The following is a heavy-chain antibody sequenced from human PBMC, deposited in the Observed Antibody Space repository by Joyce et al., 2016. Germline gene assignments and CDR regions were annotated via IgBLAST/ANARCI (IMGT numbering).Heavy chain of an antibody. V-gene: IGHV3-74*01. J-gene: IGHJ5*02. CDR2: INTDGSTT. Sequence: EVQLVESGGGLVQPGGSLRLSCAASVFSFSGYWIHWVRQAPGKVLVWVQRINTDGSTTRFADSVKGRFTISRDNAKNTLYLQMNSLRAEDTAVYYCVRGISARPGGPNWFDPWGQGTLVTVSS. CDR1: VFSFSGYW. CDR3: VRGISARPGGPNWFDP. D-gene: IGHD6-6*01.